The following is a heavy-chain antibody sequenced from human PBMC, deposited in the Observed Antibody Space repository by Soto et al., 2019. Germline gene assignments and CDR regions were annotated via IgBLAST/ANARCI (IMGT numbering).Heavy chain of an antibody. V-gene: IGHV3-66*01. CDR2: IQSGGPT. Sequence: EVQLVESGGGLVQPGGSLRLSCAASGFTVSSKYMSWVRQAPGKGVEWVSLIQSGGPTYYADSVKGRFTISRDTSDNTVHLTTDLPRAQDTAVYYCARRDVLCDGGICYGVALDGWGKGTRVTGSS. CDR1: GFTVSSKY. D-gene: IGHD2-15*01. J-gene: IGHJ6*04. CDR3: ARRDVLCDGGICYGVALDG.